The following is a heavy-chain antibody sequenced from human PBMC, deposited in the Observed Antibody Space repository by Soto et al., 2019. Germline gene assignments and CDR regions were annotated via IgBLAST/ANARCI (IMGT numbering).Heavy chain of an antibody. V-gene: IGHV1-18*04. J-gene: IGHJ5*02. CDR3: ARVGYDFWSGYSTWFDP. Sequence: ASVKVSCKASGYTFTSYGISWVRQAPGQGLEWVGWISAYNGNTNYAQKLQGRVTMTTDTSTSTAYMELRSLRSDDTAVYYCARVGYDFWSGYSTWFDPWGQGTLVTVSS. D-gene: IGHD3-3*01. CDR2: ISAYNGNT. CDR1: GYTFTSYG.